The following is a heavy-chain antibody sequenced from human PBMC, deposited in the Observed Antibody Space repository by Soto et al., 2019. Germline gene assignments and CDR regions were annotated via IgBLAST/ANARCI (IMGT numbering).Heavy chain of an antibody. CDR2: INPNAGST. CDR3: AREVKTASYSYGMDV. V-gene: IGHV1-46*01. Sequence: ASVKVSCKASGYTFTSYHMHWVRQAPGQGLEWMGIINPNAGSTSYAQKFQGRVTVTRDTSTSTVYMELSSLRSDDTAVYYCAREVKTASYSYGMDVWGQGTTVTVYS. CDR1: GYTFTSYH. J-gene: IGHJ6*02. D-gene: IGHD2-21*01.